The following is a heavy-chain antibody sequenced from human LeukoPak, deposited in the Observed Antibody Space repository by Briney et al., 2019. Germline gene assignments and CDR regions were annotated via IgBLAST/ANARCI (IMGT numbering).Heavy chain of an antibody. Sequence: PGGSLRLSCAASGFTFSSYAMSWVRQAPGKGLEWVSAISGSGGSTYYADSVKGRFTISRDNAKNSLYLQMNSLRAEDTAVYYCARPYSSSPDNWFDPWGQGTLVTVSS. J-gene: IGHJ5*02. CDR2: ISGSGGST. D-gene: IGHD6-13*01. CDR1: GFTFSSYA. CDR3: ARPYSSSPDNWFDP. V-gene: IGHV3-23*01.